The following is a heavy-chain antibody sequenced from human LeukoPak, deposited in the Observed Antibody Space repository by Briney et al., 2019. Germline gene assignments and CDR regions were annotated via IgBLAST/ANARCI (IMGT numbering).Heavy chain of an antibody. J-gene: IGHJ4*02. D-gene: IGHD6-19*01. CDR3: ARGSDSSPE. CDR2: INHSGST. Sequence: SETLSLTCAVYGGSFSGYYWSWIRQPPGKGLEWIGEINHSGSTNYNPSLKSRVTISVDTSKNQFSLKLSSVTAADTAVYYCARGSDSSPEWGQGTLVTVSS. CDR1: GGSFSGYY. V-gene: IGHV4-34*01.